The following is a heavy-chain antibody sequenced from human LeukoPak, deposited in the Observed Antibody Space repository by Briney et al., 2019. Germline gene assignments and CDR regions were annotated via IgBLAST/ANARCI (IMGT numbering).Heavy chain of an antibody. CDR1: GFTFSSYG. CDR2: IHYHGDNYI. D-gene: IGHD3-22*01. V-gene: IGHV3-30*02. J-gene: IGHJ4*02. CDR3: AREVGSYDSSAYYNPFDY. Sequence: GSLRLSCVASGFTFSSYGMHWVRPAPGKGLQWVAFIHYHGDNYIHYADSAKGRFTISRDNSKNTLYLQLNSLSAEDTAVYYCAREVGSYDSSAYYNPFDYWGQGTLVTVSS.